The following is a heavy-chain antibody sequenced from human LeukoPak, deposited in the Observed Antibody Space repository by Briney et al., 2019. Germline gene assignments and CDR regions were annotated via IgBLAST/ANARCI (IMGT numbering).Heavy chain of an antibody. CDR3: AKGRYYYDSSGYYYEFDY. Sequence: GRSLRLSCAASGFTFNSYAIHWVRQAPGKGLEWVAVISYDGSNKYYADSVKGRFTISRDNSKNTLYLQMNSLRAEDTAVYYCAKGRYYYDSSGYYYEFDYWGQGTLVTVSS. D-gene: IGHD3-22*01. CDR2: ISYDGSNK. V-gene: IGHV3-30-3*01. CDR1: GFTFNSYA. J-gene: IGHJ4*02.